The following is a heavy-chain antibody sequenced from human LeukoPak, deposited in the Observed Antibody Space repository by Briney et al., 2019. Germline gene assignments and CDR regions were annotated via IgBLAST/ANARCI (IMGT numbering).Heavy chain of an antibody. V-gene: IGHV1-2*02. CDR2: INPNSGGT. CDR3: ARGNDYGDQPLDY. J-gene: IGHJ4*02. Sequence: ASVKVSCKASGYTFTGYYMHWVRQAPGQGLEWMGWINPNSGGTNYAQKFQGRVTMTRDTSISTAYMVLSRLRSDDTAVYYCARGNDYGDQPLDYWGQGTLVTVSS. D-gene: IGHD4-17*01. CDR1: GYTFTGYY.